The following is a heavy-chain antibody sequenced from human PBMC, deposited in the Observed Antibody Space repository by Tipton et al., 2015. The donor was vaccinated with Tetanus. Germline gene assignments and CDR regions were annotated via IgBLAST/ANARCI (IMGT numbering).Heavy chain of an antibody. CDR3: ARVAPGHCHNAVCPTFFDA. D-gene: IGHD2-8*01. V-gene: IGHV4-31*03. J-gene: IGHJ4*02. CDR2: IYSSGNT. Sequence: TLSLTCSVSGDSMTSGHYYWYWIRQRPGKGLEWIGYIYSSGNTYYSPSLRSRVTISIDPSRNQFSLELTSVTDTAVYFCARVAPGHCHNAVCPTFFDAWGRGTLVAVSS. CDR1: GDSMTSGHYY.